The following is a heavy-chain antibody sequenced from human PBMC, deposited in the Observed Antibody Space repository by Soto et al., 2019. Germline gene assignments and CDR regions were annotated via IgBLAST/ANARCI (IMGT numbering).Heavy chain of an antibody. D-gene: IGHD3-3*01. CDR1: GGSFSGYY. CDR3: ARGGVYYDFWSGYYTPINWFDP. J-gene: IGHJ5*02. CDR2: INHSGST. Sequence: QVQLQQWGAGLLKPSEPLSLTCAVYGGSFSGYYWSWIRQPPGKGLEWIGEINHSGSTNYNPSLKRRVTISVDTSKNQLCLKLSYVTAADTAVYYCARGGVYYDFWSGYYTPINWFDPWGQGTLVTVSS. V-gene: IGHV4-34*01.